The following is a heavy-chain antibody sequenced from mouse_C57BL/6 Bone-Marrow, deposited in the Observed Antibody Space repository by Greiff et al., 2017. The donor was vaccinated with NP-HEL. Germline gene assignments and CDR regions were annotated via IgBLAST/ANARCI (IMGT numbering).Heavy chain of an antibody. CDR1: GYTFTSYG. CDR3: ARWLLRGGYFDY. CDR2: IHPNSGST. D-gene: IGHD2-3*01. V-gene: IGHV1-81*01. J-gene: IGHJ2*01. Sequence: VQLQQSGAELARPGASVKLSCKASGYTFTSYGISWVKQRTGQGLEWIGMIHPNSGSTNYNEKFKSKATLTVDKSSSTAYMQLSSLTSEDSAVYYCARWLLRGGYFDYWGQGTTLTVSS.